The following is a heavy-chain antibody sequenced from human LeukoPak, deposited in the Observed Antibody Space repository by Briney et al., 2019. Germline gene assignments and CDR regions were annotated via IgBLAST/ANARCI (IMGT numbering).Heavy chain of an antibody. Sequence: PGGSLRLSCAASGFTFSSYSMNWVRQAPGKGLEWVSSISSSSSYIYYADSVKGRFTISRDNSKNTLYLQMNSLRAEDTAVYYCAKDHSGDIVVVPAAIPPGAFDIWGQGTMVTVSS. CDR2: ISSSSSYI. CDR1: GFTFSSYS. J-gene: IGHJ3*02. CDR3: AKDHSGDIVVVPAAIPPGAFDI. V-gene: IGHV3-21*04. D-gene: IGHD2-2*01.